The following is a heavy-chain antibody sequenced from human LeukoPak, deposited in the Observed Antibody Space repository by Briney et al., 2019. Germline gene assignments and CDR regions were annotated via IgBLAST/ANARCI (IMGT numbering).Heavy chain of an antibody. Sequence: LSLTCTVSGYSISSGYYWGWIRQPPGKGLEWVSYISSSSSTIYYADSVKGRFTISRDNSKNTLYLQMNSLRVEDTAVYYCAKDPTPTTLVVVRYFDYWGQGTLVTVSS. CDR1: GYSISSGYY. J-gene: IGHJ4*02. CDR3: AKDPTPTTLVVVRYFDY. CDR2: ISSSSSTI. V-gene: IGHV3-11*01. D-gene: IGHD3-22*01.